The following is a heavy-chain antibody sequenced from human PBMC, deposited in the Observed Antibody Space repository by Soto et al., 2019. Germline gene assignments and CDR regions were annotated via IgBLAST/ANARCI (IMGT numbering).Heavy chain of an antibody. J-gene: IGHJ4*02. CDR2: ISWNSGSI. CDR3: AKFVRGYYYDH. Sequence: AGGSLRLSCAASGFTFDDYAMHWVRQAPGKGLEWVSGISWNSGSIGYADSVKGRFTISRDNAKNSLYLQMNSLRAEDTALYYCAKFVRGYYYDHWGQGTLVTVSS. V-gene: IGHV3-9*01. D-gene: IGHD6-13*01. CDR1: GFTFDDYA.